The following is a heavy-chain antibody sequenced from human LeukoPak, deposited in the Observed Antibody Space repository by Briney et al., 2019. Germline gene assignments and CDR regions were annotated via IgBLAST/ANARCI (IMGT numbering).Heavy chain of an antibody. CDR3: ATHPSHSSSFLFDP. J-gene: IGHJ5*02. Sequence: SETLSLTCTVSGGSISSGGYYWSWIRQPPGKGLEWIGYIYHSGSTYYNPSLKSRVTISVDRSKNQFSLKLSSVTAADTAVYYCATHPSHSSSFLFDPWGQGTLVTVSS. V-gene: IGHV4-30-2*01. CDR1: GGSISSGGYY. CDR2: IYHSGST. D-gene: IGHD6-6*01.